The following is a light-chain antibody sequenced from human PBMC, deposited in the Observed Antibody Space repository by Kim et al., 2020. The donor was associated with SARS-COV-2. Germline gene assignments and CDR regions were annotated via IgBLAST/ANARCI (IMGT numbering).Light chain of an antibody. CDR3: NSRDSSGNHPV. J-gene: IGLJ3*02. CDR1: SPRSYY. V-gene: IGLV3-19*01. Sequence: SSELTQDPAVSVALGQTVRITCQGDSPRSYYASWYQQKPGQAPVLVIYGKNNRPSGIPDRFSGSSSGNTASLTITGAQAEDEADYYCNSRDSSGNHPVFGGGTKLTVL. CDR2: GKN.